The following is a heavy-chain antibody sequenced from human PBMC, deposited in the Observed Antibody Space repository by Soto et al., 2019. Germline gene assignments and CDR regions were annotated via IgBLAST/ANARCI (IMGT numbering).Heavy chain of an antibody. Sequence: PGESLKISCKGSGYSFTSYWIGWVRQMPGKGLEWMGRIDPSDSYTNYSPSFQGHVTISADKSISTAYLQWSSLKASDTAMYYCARLGRYFDWVYYYHGMDVWGQGTTVTVSS. D-gene: IGHD3-9*01. V-gene: IGHV5-10-1*01. CDR1: GYSFTSYW. CDR3: ARLGRYFDWVYYYHGMDV. J-gene: IGHJ6*02. CDR2: IDPSDSYT.